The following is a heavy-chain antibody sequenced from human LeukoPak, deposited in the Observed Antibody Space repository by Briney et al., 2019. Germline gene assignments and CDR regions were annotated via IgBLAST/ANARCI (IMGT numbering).Heavy chain of an antibody. CDR2: ISWNSGSI. Sequence: PGRSLRLSCAASGFTFDDYAMHWVRQAPEKGLEWVSGISWNSGSIGYADSVKGRFTISRDNSKNTLYLQMNSLRAEDTAVYYCARARGIDYWGQGTLVTVSS. CDR3: ARARGIDY. J-gene: IGHJ4*02. D-gene: IGHD3-16*01. CDR1: GFTFDDYA. V-gene: IGHV3-9*01.